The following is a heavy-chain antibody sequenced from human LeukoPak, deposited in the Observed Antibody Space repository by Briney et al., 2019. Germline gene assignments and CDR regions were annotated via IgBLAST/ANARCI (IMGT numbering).Heavy chain of an antibody. V-gene: IGHV3-23*01. D-gene: IGHD4-17*01. Sequence: EGSLRLSCAASGFTFSTYTVSWVRQPPGKGLKWVSAISGSGGYTYYADSVKGRFTLSRDNSKNTLYLQMNSLRAEDTAVYYCAKSSEDGDWYFDLWGRGTLVTVSS. CDR2: ISGSGGYT. CDR1: GFTFSTYT. CDR3: AKSSEDGDWYFDL. J-gene: IGHJ2*01.